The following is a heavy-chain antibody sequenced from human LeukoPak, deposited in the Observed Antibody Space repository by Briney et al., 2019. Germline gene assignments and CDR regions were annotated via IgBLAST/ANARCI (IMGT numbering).Heavy chain of an antibody. V-gene: IGHV3-23*01. D-gene: IGHD6-19*01. Sequence: GGSLRLSCAASGFTFSSNYMSWVRQAPGKGPEWVSTISLSGDSASYADSVKGRFTISRDNSKSSLYLHMNSLRAEDTAVYYCAKRVAGTSKYFDYWGQGTLVAVSS. CDR2: ISLSGDSA. CDR3: AKRVAGTSKYFDY. J-gene: IGHJ4*02. CDR1: GFTFSSNY.